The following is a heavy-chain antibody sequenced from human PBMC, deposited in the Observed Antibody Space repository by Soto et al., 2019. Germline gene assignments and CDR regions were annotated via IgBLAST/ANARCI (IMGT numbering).Heavy chain of an antibody. CDR2: IYYSGST. J-gene: IGHJ6*03. D-gene: IGHD4-4*01. V-gene: IGHV4-59*01. CDR3: ASHSNYWDYYYYMDA. CDR1: CGSISSYY. Sequence: SETLSLTCTVSCGSISSYYWSWIRQPPGKGLEWIGYIYYSGSTNYNPSLKSRVTISVDTSKNQFSLKLSSVTAADTAVYYCASHSNYWDYYYYMDAWGKGTTVTVSS.